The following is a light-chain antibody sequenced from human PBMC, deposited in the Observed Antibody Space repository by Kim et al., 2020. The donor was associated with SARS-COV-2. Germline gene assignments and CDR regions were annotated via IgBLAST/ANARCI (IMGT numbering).Light chain of an antibody. Sequence: EIAMTQSPATLSVSPGERATLSCRASQNVNSNLVWYQQKPGQAPRLLIYGASARATGIPDRFSGSGSGTEFTLTIRSLQPEDFALYYCQQYNNWPRTFAGGTTVEI. V-gene: IGKV3-15*01. CDR3: QQYNNWPRT. J-gene: IGKJ4*01. CDR1: QNVNSN. CDR2: GAS.